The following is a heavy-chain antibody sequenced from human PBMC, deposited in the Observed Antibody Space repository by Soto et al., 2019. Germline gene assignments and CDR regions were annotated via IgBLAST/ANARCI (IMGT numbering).Heavy chain of an antibody. CDR2: ISYDGSNK. J-gene: IGHJ4*02. Sequence: QVQLVESGGGVVQPGRSLRLSCAASGFTFSSYAMHWVRQAPGKGLEWVAVISYDGSNKYYADSVKGRFTISRDNSKNTLYLQMNSLRAEDTAVDYCARGSLAYCGGDCYWTLDYWGQGTLVTVSS. CDR3: ARGSLAYCGGDCYWTLDY. V-gene: IGHV3-30*14. D-gene: IGHD2-21*02. CDR1: GFTFSSYA.